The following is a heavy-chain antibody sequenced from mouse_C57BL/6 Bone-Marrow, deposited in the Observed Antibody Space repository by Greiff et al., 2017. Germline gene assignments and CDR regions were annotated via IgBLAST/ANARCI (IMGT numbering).Heavy chain of an antibody. D-gene: IGHD1-1*02. CDR3: ARDYDGGCWYFDV. CDR2: IYPGDGST. V-gene: IGHV1-85*01. Sequence: QVQLQQSGPELVKPGASVKLSCKASGYTFTSYDINWVKQRPGQGLEWIGWIYPGDGSTKYNEKFKGKATLTVDTSSRTAYMVIDSRTSEDSAVYCCARDYDGGCWYFDVWGTGTTVTVSS. J-gene: IGHJ1*03. CDR1: GYTFTSYD.